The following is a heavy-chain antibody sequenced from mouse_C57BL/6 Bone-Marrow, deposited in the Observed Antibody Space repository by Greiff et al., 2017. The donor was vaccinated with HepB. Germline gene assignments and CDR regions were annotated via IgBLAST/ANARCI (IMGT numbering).Heavy chain of an antibody. CDR3: ARHGYGSSYGYFDY. CDR2: ISGGGGNT. D-gene: IGHD1-1*01. CDR1: GFTFSSYT. V-gene: IGHV5-9*01. J-gene: IGHJ2*01. Sequence: VQLKESGGGLVKPGGSLKLSCAASGFTFSSYTMSWVRQTPEKRLEWVATISGGGGNTYYPDSVKGRFTISRDNAKNTLYLQMSSLRSEDTALYYCARHGYGSSYGYFDYWGQGTTLTVSS.